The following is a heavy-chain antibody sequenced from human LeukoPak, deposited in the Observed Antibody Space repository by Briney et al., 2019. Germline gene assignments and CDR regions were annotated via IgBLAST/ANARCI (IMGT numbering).Heavy chain of an antibody. CDR3: ARQQMGDC. D-gene: IGHD5-24*01. J-gene: IGHJ4*02. CDR1: GFTFSSYS. CDR2: ISSSSSTI. V-gene: IGHV3-48*01. Sequence: PGGSLRLSCAASGFTFSSYSMNRVRQAPGKGLEWVSYISSSSSTIYYADSVKGRFTISRDNAKNSLYLQMNSLRAEDTAVYYCARQQMGDCWGQGTLVTVSS.